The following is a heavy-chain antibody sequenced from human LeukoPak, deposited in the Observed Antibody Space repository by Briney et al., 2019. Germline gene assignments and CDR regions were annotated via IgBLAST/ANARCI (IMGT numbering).Heavy chain of an antibody. CDR2: ISSTSNTI. Sequence: PGGSLRLSCAASGFTFSSYTMTWVRQAPGKGLEWVSYISSTSNTIYYADSVKGRFTISRDNALNSLFLQMNSLREEDTAVYYCARGSPLVDDWGQGTLVTVCS. D-gene: IGHD3-10*01. CDR1: GFTFSSYT. CDR3: ARGSPLVDD. J-gene: IGHJ4*02. V-gene: IGHV3-48*02.